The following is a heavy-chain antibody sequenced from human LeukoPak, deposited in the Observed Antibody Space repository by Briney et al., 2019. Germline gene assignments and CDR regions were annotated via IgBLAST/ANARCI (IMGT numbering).Heavy chain of an antibody. CDR1: GLIFSSYW. CDR2: INQDGSEK. CDR3: ARDPDYYGLGGTFDY. D-gene: IGHD3-10*01. J-gene: IGHJ4*02. V-gene: IGHV3-7*01. Sequence: GGSLRLSCAASGLIFSSYWVTWVRQAPGKGLEWVANINQDGSEKYYVDSVKDRFTISRDNAKNSLYLQMNSLRAEDTAVYYCARDPDYYGLGGTFDYWGQGTLVTVSS.